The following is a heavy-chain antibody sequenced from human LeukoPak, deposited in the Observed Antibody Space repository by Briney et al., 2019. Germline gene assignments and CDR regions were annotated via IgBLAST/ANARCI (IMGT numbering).Heavy chain of an antibody. Sequence: PGGSLRLSCAASGFTFSSHWMTWVRQAPGKGLEWVANIKQDGSEQYSVDSVKGRFTISRDNAKNSLYLQMNSLRAEDTAVYYCARGPAYGDFTDFFDYWGQGTLVTVSS. CDR1: GFTFSSHW. V-gene: IGHV3-7*01. CDR2: IKQDGSEQ. CDR3: ARGPAYGDFTDFFDY. D-gene: IGHD4-17*01. J-gene: IGHJ4*02.